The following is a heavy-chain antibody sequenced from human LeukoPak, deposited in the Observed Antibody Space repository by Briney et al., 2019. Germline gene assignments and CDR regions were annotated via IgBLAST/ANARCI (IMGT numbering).Heavy chain of an antibody. Sequence: PSETLSLTCAVYGGSFSGYYWSWIRQPPGKGLEWIGEINHSGSTNYNPSLKSRVTISVDTSKNQFSLKLSSVTAADTAVYYCARDRLWFGGVHWFDPWGQGTLVTVSS. J-gene: IGHJ5*02. CDR2: INHSGST. D-gene: IGHD3-10*01. V-gene: IGHV4-34*01. CDR3: ARDRLWFGGVHWFDP. CDR1: GGSFSGYY.